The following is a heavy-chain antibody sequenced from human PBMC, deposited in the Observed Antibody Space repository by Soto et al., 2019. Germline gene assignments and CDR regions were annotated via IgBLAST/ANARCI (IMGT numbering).Heavy chain of an antibody. CDR3: AGTGGFDRDFNY. CDR2: IIPMFDTP. V-gene: IGHV1-69*12. J-gene: IGHJ4*02. D-gene: IGHD2-15*01. Sequence: QVQLVQSGAEVKKPGSSVKVSCKASGGTFSSDSFSWVRQAPGQGLEWMGGIIPMFDTPIYAQKFQDRVTITADESTSTANMPLSSLRSGDPAVYYCAGTGGFDRDFNYWGQGSLVTVSS. CDR1: GGTFSSDS.